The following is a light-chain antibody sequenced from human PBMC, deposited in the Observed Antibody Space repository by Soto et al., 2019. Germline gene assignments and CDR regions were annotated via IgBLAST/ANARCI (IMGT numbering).Light chain of an antibody. CDR2: AAS. CDR3: QQANNFPYT. J-gene: IGKJ2*01. CDR1: QDIRNW. Sequence: DIQMTQSPSSVSASVGDRVTITCRASQDIRNWLAWYQQKPGKAPKLLIYAASSLQSGVPSRFSGSVSGTDFTLTISSLQPEDFATYYCQQANNFPYTFGQGTKLEIK. V-gene: IGKV1-12*01.